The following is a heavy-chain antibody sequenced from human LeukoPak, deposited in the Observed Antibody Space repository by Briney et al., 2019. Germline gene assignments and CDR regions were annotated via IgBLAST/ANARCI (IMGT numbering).Heavy chain of an antibody. Sequence: SETLSLTCTVSGGSISSSTWWGWIRQPPGKGLEWIGSIYYSGSTYYNPSLKSRVTISVDTSKNQFSLKLSSVTAADTAVYYCARDPMPHYDSSGSNQWAFDIWGQGTMVTVSS. CDR3: ARDPMPHYDSSGSNQWAFDI. CDR2: IYYSGST. D-gene: IGHD3-22*01. V-gene: IGHV4-39*07. J-gene: IGHJ3*02. CDR1: GGSISSSTW.